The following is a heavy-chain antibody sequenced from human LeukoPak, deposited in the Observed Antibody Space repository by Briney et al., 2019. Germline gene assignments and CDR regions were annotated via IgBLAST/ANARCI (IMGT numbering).Heavy chain of an antibody. J-gene: IGHJ5*02. CDR3: ARGMGVLVPAATWFDP. Sequence: ASVKVSCKASGYTFTSYGISWVRQAPGQGLGWMGWISAYNGNTNYAQKLQGRVTMTTDTSTSTAYMDLSRLRSDDTAVYYCARGMGVLVPAATWFDPWGQGTLVTVSS. CDR2: ISAYNGNT. CDR1: GYTFTSYG. V-gene: IGHV1-18*01. D-gene: IGHD2-2*01.